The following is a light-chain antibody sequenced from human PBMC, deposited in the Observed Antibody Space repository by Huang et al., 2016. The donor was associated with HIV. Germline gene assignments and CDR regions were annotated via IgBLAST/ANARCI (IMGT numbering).Light chain of an antibody. CDR1: QVIGNS. V-gene: IGKV1-27*01. J-gene: IGKJ1*01. CDR3: QKYDSAPRT. Sequence: DIQMTQSPSSLSAFVGDTVTITCRASQVIGNSLAWYQQKPGRPPKLLIYVASTLQSGVPSRFSGSGSGTDFTLTITNFQTEDIVTYYCQKYDSAPRTFGQGTRVEV. CDR2: VAS.